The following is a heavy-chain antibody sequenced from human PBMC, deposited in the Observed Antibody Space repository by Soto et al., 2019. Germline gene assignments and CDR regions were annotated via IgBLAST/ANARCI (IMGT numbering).Heavy chain of an antibody. CDR3: ARAGYYGMDV. CDR2: INHSGIT. V-gene: IGHV4-34*01. J-gene: IGHJ6*02. Sequence: SETLSLTCAVYGGSFSGYYWSWIRQPPGKGLEWIGEINHSGITNYNPSLKSRVTLSVDTSKNQFSLKLSSVTAADTAVYYCARAGYYGMDVWGQGTTV. CDR1: GGSFSGYY.